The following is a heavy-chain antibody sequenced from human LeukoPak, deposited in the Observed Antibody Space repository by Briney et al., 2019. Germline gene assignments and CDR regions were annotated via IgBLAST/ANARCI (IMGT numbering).Heavy chain of an antibody. V-gene: IGHV3-33*06. Sequence: PGGSLRLSCAASGFPFSRHGMHWVPQAPGKGLEGVAVIWYDGNNKYYADSVKGRFTISRDNSKNTLYLQMNSLRAEDKAVYYCAKEGDNYGDYVGAFDIWGQGTMVTVSS. CDR2: IWYDGNNK. CDR3: AKEGDNYGDYVGAFDI. CDR1: GFPFSRHG. J-gene: IGHJ3*02. D-gene: IGHD4-17*01.